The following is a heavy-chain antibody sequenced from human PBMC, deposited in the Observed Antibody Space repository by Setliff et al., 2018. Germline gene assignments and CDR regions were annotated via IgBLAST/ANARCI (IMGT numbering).Heavy chain of an antibody. D-gene: IGHD2-2*01. V-gene: IGHV7-4-1*02. J-gene: IGHJ3*02. CDR2: INTYTGNP. CDR1: GYTFTTYT. Sequence: GASVKVSCKASGYTFTTYTMNWVRRAPGQGLEWMGWINTYTGNPTYAQGFTGRFVFSLDTSVSTAYLQISTLKAEDTAVYYCARDRRCSSTSCWTVDAFDIWGQGTMVTVSS. CDR3: ARDRRCSSTSCWTVDAFDI.